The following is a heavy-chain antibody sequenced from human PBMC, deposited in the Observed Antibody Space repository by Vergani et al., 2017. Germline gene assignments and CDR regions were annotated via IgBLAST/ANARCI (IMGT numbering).Heavy chain of an antibody. CDR1: GGSISSYY. CDR2: IDYSGST. D-gene: IGHD5-12*01. Sequence: QVQLQESGPGLVKPSETLSLTCTVSGGSISSYYWSWIRQPPGKGLEWMGYIDYSGSTNYNPSLKSRVTISVDTSKNQFSLKLSSVTAADTAVYYCARHPPIKHYFDYWGQGTLVTVSS. CDR3: ARHPPIKHYFDY. J-gene: IGHJ4*02. V-gene: IGHV4-59*01.